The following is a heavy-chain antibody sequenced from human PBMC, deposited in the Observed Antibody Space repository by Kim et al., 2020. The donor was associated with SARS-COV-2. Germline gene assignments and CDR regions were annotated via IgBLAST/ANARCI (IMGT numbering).Heavy chain of an antibody. Sequence: ASVKVSCKASGYTFTRYTLNWVRQAPGQGLEWLGWINTNTGNPTYAQGFTGRFVFSLDTSVSTAYLQISSLKAEDTAVYYCARPLGYYYYYGMDVWGQGTTVTVSS. CDR1: GYTFTRYT. CDR2: INTNTGNP. J-gene: IGHJ6*02. V-gene: IGHV7-4-1*02. CDR3: ARPLGYYYYYGMDV. D-gene: IGHD3-3*01.